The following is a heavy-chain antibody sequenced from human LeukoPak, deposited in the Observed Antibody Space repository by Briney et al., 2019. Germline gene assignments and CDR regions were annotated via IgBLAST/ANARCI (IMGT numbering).Heavy chain of an antibody. J-gene: IGHJ4*02. Sequence: GGSLRLSCAASGFTVSSNYMSWVRQAPGKGLEWVSVIYSGGSTYYADSVKGRFTISRDNAKNSLYLQMNSLRAEDTAVYYCARGWDGSGSYFDYWGQGTLVTVSS. CDR1: GFTVSSNY. V-gene: IGHV3-53*01. CDR2: IYSGGST. D-gene: IGHD3-10*01. CDR3: ARGWDGSGSYFDY.